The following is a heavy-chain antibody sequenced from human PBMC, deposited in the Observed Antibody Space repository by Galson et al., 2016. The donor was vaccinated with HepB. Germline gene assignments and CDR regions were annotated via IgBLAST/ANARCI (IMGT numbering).Heavy chain of an antibody. J-gene: IGHJ4*02. D-gene: IGHD3-9*01. CDR1: GYTFTGYY. Sequence: SVKVSCKASGYTFTGYYMHWVRQAPGQGLEWMGWINPNSGGTNYAQKFQGWVTMTRDPSISTAYMELSRLSSDDTAVYYCARGYRPHNRHFDWLLSTRYYFDYWGQGTLVTVSS. CDR2: INPNSGGT. V-gene: IGHV1-2*04. CDR3: ARGYRPHNRHFDWLLSTRYYFDY.